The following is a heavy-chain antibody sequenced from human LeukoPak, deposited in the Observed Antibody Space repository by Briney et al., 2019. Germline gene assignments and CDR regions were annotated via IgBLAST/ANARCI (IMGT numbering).Heavy chain of an antibody. CDR2: IRYDGSSK. D-gene: IGHD1-20*01. V-gene: IGHV3-30*02. J-gene: IGHJ4*02. CDR1: GFTFNSYP. CDR3: AKDTKYNWNYVNY. Sequence: PGGSLRLSCAASGFTFNSYPMHWVRQAPGKGLEWVAYIRYDGSSKYYADSVKGRFTISSDNSKNTLYLQMNSLRAEDTAVYYCAKDTKYNWNYVNYWGQGTLVTVSS.